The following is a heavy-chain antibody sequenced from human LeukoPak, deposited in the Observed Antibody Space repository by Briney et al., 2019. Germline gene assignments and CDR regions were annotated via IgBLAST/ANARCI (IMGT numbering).Heavy chain of an antibody. D-gene: IGHD6-19*01. Sequence: SETLSLTCAVSGGSISSSNWWSWVRQPPGKGLEWIGEIYHSGSTNYNPSLKSRVTISVDKSKNQFSLKLSSVTAADTAVYYCARVAPYSSGWYGDAFDIWGQGTMVTVSS. J-gene: IGHJ3*02. CDR3: ARVAPYSSGWYGDAFDI. CDR2: IYHSGST. CDR1: GGSISSSNW. V-gene: IGHV4-4*02.